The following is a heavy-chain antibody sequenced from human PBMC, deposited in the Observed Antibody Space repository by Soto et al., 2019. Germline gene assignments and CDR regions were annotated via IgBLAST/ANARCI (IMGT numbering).Heavy chain of an antibody. Sequence: GGSLRLSCAASGFTFSSYGMHWVRQAPGKGLEWVAVIWYDGSNKYYADSVKGRFTISRDNSKNTLYLQMNSLRAEDTAVYYCAREKNYYDSSGQFDYWGQGTLVTVSS. V-gene: IGHV3-33*01. J-gene: IGHJ4*02. CDR1: GFTFSSYG. D-gene: IGHD3-22*01. CDR3: AREKNYYDSSGQFDY. CDR2: IWYDGSNK.